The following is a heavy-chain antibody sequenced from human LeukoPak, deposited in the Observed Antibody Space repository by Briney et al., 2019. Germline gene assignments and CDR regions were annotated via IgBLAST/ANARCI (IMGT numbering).Heavy chain of an antibody. CDR3: ARGIKSRFGELSLTDY. D-gene: IGHD3-10*01. CDR1: GGSISSGSYY. V-gene: IGHV4-61*02. CDR2: IYTSGST. Sequence: SQTLSLTCTVSGGSISSGSYYWSWIRQPAGKGLEWIGRIYTSGSTNYNPSLKSRVTISVDTSKNQFSLKLSSVTAADTAVYYCARGIKSRFGELSLTDYWGQGTLVTVSS. J-gene: IGHJ4*02.